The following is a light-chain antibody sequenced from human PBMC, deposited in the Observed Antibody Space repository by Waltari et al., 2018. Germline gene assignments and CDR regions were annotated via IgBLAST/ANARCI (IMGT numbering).Light chain of an antibody. CDR2: EVS. V-gene: IGLV2-14*01. CDR1: DSDVGAYDF. CDR3: SSYTTSSAPGV. J-gene: IGLJ1*01. Sequence: QSALTQPASVSGSPGQSITISCSGHDSDVGAYDFVSWYQQHPGKAPHLIISEVSNRPSGISNRFSASKSGNTASLTISGLQAEDEADYYCSSYTTSSAPGVFGTGTRVTVL.